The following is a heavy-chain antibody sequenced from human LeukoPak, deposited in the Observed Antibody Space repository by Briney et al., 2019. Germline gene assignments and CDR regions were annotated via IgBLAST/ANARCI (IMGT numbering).Heavy chain of an antibody. CDR3: AADWPLDY. CDR1: GFTVSSND. J-gene: IGHJ4*02. CDR2: IHIGNST. D-gene: IGHD3/OR15-3a*01. V-gene: IGHV3-66*01. Sequence: PGGSLRLSCAASGFTVSSNDMSWVRQAPGKGLEWVSIIHIGNSTYYADSVKGRFTISRDNSKNTLYLQMNSLRAEDTAVYYRAADWPLDYWGQGTLVTVSS.